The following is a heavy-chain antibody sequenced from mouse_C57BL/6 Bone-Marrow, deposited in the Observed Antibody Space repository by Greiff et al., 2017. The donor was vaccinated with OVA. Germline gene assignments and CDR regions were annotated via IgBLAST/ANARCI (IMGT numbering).Heavy chain of an antibody. Sequence: EVNVVESGGGLVQPKGSLKLSCAASGFSFNTYAMNWVRQAPGKGLEWVARIRSKSNNYATYYADSVKDRFTISRDDSESMLYLQMNNLKTEDTAMYYCVNYGSKFAYWGQGTLVTVSA. J-gene: IGHJ3*01. CDR2: IRSKSNNYAT. D-gene: IGHD1-1*01. V-gene: IGHV10-1*01. CDR3: VNYGSKFAY. CDR1: GFSFNTYA.